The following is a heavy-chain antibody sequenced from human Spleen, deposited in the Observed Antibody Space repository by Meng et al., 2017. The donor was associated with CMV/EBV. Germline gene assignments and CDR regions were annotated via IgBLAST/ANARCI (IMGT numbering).Heavy chain of an antibody. CDR3: ATSPQDYHYAMDV. V-gene: IGHV4-38-2*02. CDR2: IYHSGST. J-gene: IGHJ6*02. Sequence: SETLSLTCTVSGYSISSGYYWGWIRQPPGKGLEWIGSIYHSGSTYYNPSLKSRVTMLVDTSKNQFSLKLTSVTAADTAVYYCATSPQDYHYAMDVWGQGTTVTVSS. CDR1: GYSISSGYY.